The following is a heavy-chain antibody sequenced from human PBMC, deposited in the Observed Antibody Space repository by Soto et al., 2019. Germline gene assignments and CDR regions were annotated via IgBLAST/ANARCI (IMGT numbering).Heavy chain of an antibody. CDR3: ARVNSVWNSVDY. Sequence: PGGSLRLSCVASGFSFDNYGMAWVRQAPGKGLSWVSSISGSGEITYYADSVKGRFTISRDNSKNTLYLEVNSLRAEDTAVYYCARVNSVWNSVDYWGQGTLVTVSS. CDR1: GFSFDNYG. D-gene: IGHD1-7*01. J-gene: IGHJ4*02. CDR2: ISGSGEIT. V-gene: IGHV3-23*01.